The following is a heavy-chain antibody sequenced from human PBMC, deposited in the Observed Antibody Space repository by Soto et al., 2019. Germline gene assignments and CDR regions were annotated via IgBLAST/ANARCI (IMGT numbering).Heavy chain of an antibody. CDR2: LYHSGTT. D-gene: IGHD3-22*01. J-gene: IGHJ4*02. V-gene: IGHV4-38-2*02. Sequence: SETLSLTCTVFGYSISSGYYWGWIRQPPGEGLEWIGSLYHSGTTYYNPSLKSRVTISMDTSENQFSLKLSSVTAADTAVYYCARDLNYYDSSGFHWEAQFDYWGQGTLVTVSS. CDR3: ARDLNYYDSSGFHWEAQFDY. CDR1: GYSISSGYY.